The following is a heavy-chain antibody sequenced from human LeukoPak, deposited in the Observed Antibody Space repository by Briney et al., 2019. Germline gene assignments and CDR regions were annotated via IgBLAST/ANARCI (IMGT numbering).Heavy chain of an antibody. V-gene: IGHV4-39*01. D-gene: IGHD6-19*01. J-gene: IGHJ4*02. Sequence: SETLSLTCTVSGGSTSSSSYYWGWIRQPPGKGLEWIGSIYYSGSTYYNPSLKSRVTISVDTSKNQFSLKLSSVTAADTAVYYCASQSSPGSGGGDYWGQGTLVTVSS. CDR1: GGSTSSSSYY. CDR2: IYYSGST. CDR3: ASQSSPGSGGGDY.